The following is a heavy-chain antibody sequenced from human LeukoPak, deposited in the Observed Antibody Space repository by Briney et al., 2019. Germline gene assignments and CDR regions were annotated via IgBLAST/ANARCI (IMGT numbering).Heavy chain of an antibody. V-gene: IGHV3-21*01. CDR2: ISSSSSYI. J-gene: IGHJ4*02. Sequence: GGSLRLSCAASGFTFSSYNMKWVRQAPGNGLEWVSSISSSSSYIYYADSVKGRFTISRDNAKNSLYLQMNSLRAEDTAVYWCARDYIAYDPLDYWGQGTLVTVSS. D-gene: IGHD3-3*01. CDR1: GFTFSSYN. CDR3: ARDYIAYDPLDY.